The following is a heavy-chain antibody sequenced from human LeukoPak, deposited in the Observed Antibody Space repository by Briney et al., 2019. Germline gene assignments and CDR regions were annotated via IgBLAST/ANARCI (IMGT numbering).Heavy chain of an antibody. CDR2: IKQDGSEK. V-gene: IGHV3-7*01. J-gene: IGHJ6*03. D-gene: IGHD6-19*01. CDR3: ARHSSGWYGYYMDV. CDR1: GFTFSSYW. Sequence: PGGSLRLSCAASGFTFSSYWMSWVRQAPGKGLEWVANIKQDGSEKYYVDSVKGRFTISRDNAKNSLYLQMNSLRAEDTAVYYCARHSSGWYGYYMDVWGKGTTVTISS.